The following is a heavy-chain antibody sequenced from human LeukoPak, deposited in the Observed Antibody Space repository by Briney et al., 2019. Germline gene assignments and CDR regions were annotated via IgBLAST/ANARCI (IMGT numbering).Heavy chain of an antibody. J-gene: IGHJ4*02. CDR1: GYTFTGYY. V-gene: IGHV1-2*02. Sequence: GESLKVSCKASGYTFTGYYMHWVRQAPGQGLEWMGWINPNSGGTNYAQKFQGRVTMTRDTSISTAYMELSRLRSDDTAVYYCARDQVLRPHDYWGQGTLVTVSS. CDR2: INPNSGGT. CDR3: ARDQVLRPHDY. D-gene: IGHD3-16*01.